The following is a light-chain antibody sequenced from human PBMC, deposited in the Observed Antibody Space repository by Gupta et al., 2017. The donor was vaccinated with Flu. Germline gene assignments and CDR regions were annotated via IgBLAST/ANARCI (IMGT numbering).Light chain of an antibody. CDR1: SSDVGYYNY. Sequence: QSALTQPASVSGSLGQSITISCTGTSSDVGYYNYVSWYQQHPDKAPKLMIYEVTNRPSGVSDRFSGSKSGNTASLTISGLQAEDEAVYYCTSYTSSNIPVVGGGTKLTVL. CDR2: EVT. V-gene: IGLV2-14*01. J-gene: IGLJ2*01. CDR3: TSYTSSNIPV.